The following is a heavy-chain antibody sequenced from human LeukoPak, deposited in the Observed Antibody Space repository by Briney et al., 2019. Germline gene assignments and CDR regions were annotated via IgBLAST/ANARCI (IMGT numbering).Heavy chain of an antibody. Sequence: ASVKVSCKASGYTFTSYDINWVRQATGQGLEWTGWMNPNSGNTGYAQKFQFRVTMTTDTSTSTAYMELRSLTSDDTAVYYCARDKAVTTELTQYFHHWGQGTLVTVSS. V-gene: IGHV1-8*01. D-gene: IGHD4-11*01. J-gene: IGHJ1*01. CDR3: ARDKAVTTELTQYFHH. CDR1: GYTFTSYD. CDR2: MNPNSGNT.